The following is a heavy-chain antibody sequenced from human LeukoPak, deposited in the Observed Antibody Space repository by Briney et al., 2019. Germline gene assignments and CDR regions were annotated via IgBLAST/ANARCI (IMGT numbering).Heavy chain of an antibody. CDR3: ARDTQYYYGSGMTRADYYYGMDV. J-gene: IGHJ6*02. CDR1: GGSISSGGYY. V-gene: IGHV4-61*08. Sequence: SQTLSLTCTVSGGSISSGGYYWSWIRQPPGKGLEWIGYIYYSGSTNYNPSLKSRVTISVDTSKNQFSLKLSSVTAADTAVYYCARDTQYYYGSGMTRADYYYGMDVWGQGTTVTVSS. D-gene: IGHD3-10*01. CDR2: IYYSGST.